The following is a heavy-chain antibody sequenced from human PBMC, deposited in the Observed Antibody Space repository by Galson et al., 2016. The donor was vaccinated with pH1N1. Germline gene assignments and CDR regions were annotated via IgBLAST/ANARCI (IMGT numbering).Heavy chain of an antibody. Sequence: PALVKPTQTLTLTCTFSGFSLSTSGMCVSWIRQPPGKALEWLALIDWDDNKYYSTSLKIRLTISKDTSKNQVVLRMTNMDPVDTATYYCARNLYGDYSHYFDYWGQGTLVTVSS. J-gene: IGHJ4*02. D-gene: IGHD4-17*01. CDR1: GFSLSTSGMC. CDR2: IDWDDNK. CDR3: ARNLYGDYSHYFDY. V-gene: IGHV2-70*01.